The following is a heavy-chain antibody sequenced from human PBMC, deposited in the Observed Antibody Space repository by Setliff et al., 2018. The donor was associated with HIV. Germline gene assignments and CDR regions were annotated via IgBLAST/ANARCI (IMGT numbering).Heavy chain of an antibody. J-gene: IGHJ3*01. D-gene: IGHD4-17*01. Sequence: SETLSLTCTVSGGSISSGTYYWSWIRQHPGEGLEWIGYIYYSGITYYDPSLESRVTISVASSKTQFSLKLRSVTAADTAVYYCARVQMAYAAFDVWGQGTMVTVSS. CDR2: IYYSGIT. V-gene: IGHV4-31*03. CDR3: ARVQMAYAAFDV. CDR1: GGSISSGTYY.